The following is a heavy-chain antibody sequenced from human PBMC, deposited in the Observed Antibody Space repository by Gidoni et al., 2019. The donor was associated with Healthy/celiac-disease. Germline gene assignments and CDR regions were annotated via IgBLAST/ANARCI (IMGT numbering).Heavy chain of an antibody. CDR3: ARAPTTGLRFLGGRDAFDI. CDR1: GYTFTGYY. V-gene: IGHV1-2*02. Sequence: QVQLVQSGAEVKKPGASVKVSCKASGYTFTGYYMHWVRQAPGQGLEWMGWINPNSGGTNYAQKLQGRVTMTRDTSISTAYMELSRLRSDDTAVYYCARAPTTGLRFLGGRDAFDIWGQGTMVTVSS. D-gene: IGHD3-3*01. J-gene: IGHJ3*02. CDR2: INPNSGGT.